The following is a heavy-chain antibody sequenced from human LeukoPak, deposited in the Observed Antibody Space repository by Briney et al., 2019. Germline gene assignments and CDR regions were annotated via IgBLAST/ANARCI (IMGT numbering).Heavy chain of an antibody. D-gene: IGHD4-17*01. CDR3: ARDNFYGTGGFDY. CDR1: GFTFSSYS. CDR2: IRSSSSYT. Sequence: PGGSLRLSCAASGFTFSSYSMNWVRQAPGEGLEWVSSIRSSSSYTYYADPVKGRITVSRDNAKNSLYLQMNSLRAEDTAVYYCARDNFYGTGGFDYWGQGTLVTVSS. V-gene: IGHV3-21*01. J-gene: IGHJ4*02.